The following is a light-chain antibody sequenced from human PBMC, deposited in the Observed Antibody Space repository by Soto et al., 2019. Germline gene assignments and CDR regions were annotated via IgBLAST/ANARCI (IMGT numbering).Light chain of an antibody. Sequence: EIVLTQSPGTLSLSPGERATLSCRASQSVSSSYLAWYQQKPGQAPRLLIYGASSRATGIPDRFSGSGSGTDFTITISTLEPEDFAVSYCQQYGTSPPVYTFGQGTKLEIK. CDR2: GAS. J-gene: IGKJ2*01. V-gene: IGKV3-20*01. CDR3: QQYGTSPPVYT. CDR1: QSVSSSY.